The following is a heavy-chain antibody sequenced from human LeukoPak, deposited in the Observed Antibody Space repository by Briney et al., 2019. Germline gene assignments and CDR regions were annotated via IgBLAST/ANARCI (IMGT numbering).Heavy chain of an antibody. CDR3: ARQSRGGGLTGTLGRYYYYHYMDV. Sequence: PSETLSLTCTVSGGSISSYYWSWIRQPPGKGLEWIGYIYYSGSTNYNPSLKSRVIISVDTSKNQFSLTLSSVTAADTAVYFCARQSRGGGLTGTLGRYYYYHYMDVWGEGTTITVSS. V-gene: IGHV4-59*01. CDR2: IYYSGST. D-gene: IGHD1-1*01. J-gene: IGHJ6*03. CDR1: GGSISSYY.